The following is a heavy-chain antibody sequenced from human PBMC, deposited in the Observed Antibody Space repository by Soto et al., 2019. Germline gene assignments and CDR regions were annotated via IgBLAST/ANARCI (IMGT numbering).Heavy chain of an antibody. CDR3: AKDKVPVVVTAPFDY. CDR2: ISYDGSNK. D-gene: IGHD2-21*02. V-gene: IGHV3-30*18. Sequence: QVQLVESGGGVVQPGRSLRLSCAASGFTFSSYGMHWVRQAPGKGLEWVAVISYDGSNKYYADSVKGRFTVSRDKSKNTLYLQGNSLRAEDTVVYYCAKDKVPVVVTAPFDYWGQGTLVPVPS. J-gene: IGHJ4*02. CDR1: GFTFSSYG.